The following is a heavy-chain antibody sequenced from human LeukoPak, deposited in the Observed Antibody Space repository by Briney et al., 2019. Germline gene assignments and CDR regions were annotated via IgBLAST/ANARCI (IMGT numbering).Heavy chain of an antibody. J-gene: IGHJ4*02. V-gene: IGHV3-23*01. Sequence: GGSLRLSCTASGFTFRNYAMTWVRQAPGKGLEWVATISGSGGTTYYADPVKGRLSISRDNSKNTLSLQMNSLRAEDTAVYYCAKPSSIVIVPTALQRSLDYWGQGALVTVSS. CDR1: GFTFRNYA. D-gene: IGHD2/OR15-2a*01. CDR3: AKPSSIVIVPTALQRSLDY. CDR2: ISGSGGTT.